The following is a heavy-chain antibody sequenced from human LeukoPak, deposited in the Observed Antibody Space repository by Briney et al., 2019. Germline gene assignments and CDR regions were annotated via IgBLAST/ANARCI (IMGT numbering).Heavy chain of an antibody. J-gene: IGHJ3*02. Sequence: PSQTLSLTCTVSGGSISSGVYYWSWIRQHPGKGLEWIGYIYYSGSTYYNPSLKSRLTISVDTSKNQFSLKLSSVTAADTAVYYCARVRFLEWLSADAFDIWGQGTMVTVSS. CDR2: IYYSGST. CDR1: GGSISSGVYY. V-gene: IGHV4-31*03. CDR3: ARVRFLEWLSADAFDI. D-gene: IGHD3-3*01.